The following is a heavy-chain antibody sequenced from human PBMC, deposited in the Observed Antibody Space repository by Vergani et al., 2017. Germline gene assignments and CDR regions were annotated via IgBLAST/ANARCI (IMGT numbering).Heavy chain of an antibody. Sequence: EVQLVESGGGLVKPGGSLRLSCAASGFTFSSYSMNWVRQAPGKGLEWVSSISSSSSYIYYADSVKGRFTISRDNAKNSLYLQMNSLRVEDTGVYYCARARCIETCYTSNWLDSWGQGTLVTVSS. V-gene: IGHV3-21*01. CDR1: GFTFSSYS. CDR2: ISSSSSYI. CDR3: ARARCIETCYTSNWLDS. J-gene: IGHJ5*01. D-gene: IGHD3-16*02.